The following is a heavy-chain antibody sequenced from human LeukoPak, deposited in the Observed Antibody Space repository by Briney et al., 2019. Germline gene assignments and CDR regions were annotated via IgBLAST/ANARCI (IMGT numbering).Heavy chain of an antibody. V-gene: IGHV3-48*03. Sequence: GGSLRLSCEASGFTFSGYEMNWVRQAPGKGLEGVSYISSWGSIIYYADSVKGRFTISRDNANNSLYLQMNSLRAEDTAVYYCARDFRTPWGQGTLVTVSS. CDR3: ARDFRTP. CDR2: ISSWGSII. J-gene: IGHJ4*02. D-gene: IGHD2-15*01. CDR1: GFTFSGYE.